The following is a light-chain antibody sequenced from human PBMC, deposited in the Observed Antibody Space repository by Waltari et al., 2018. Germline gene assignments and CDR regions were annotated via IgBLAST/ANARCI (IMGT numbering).Light chain of an antibody. J-gene: IGLJ3*02. CDR3: ETGGHGTWV. CDR2: VNRDGSH. CDR1: SGHSSNI. V-gene: IGLV4-69*01. Sequence: QLVLTQSPSASASLGASVKLTCTLSSGHSSNIIAWLQQRPERGPRYLMKVNRDGSHSKGDDIPDRFSGSSSGADRYLIISSLQSEDEADYYCETGGHGTWVFGGGTKLTVL.